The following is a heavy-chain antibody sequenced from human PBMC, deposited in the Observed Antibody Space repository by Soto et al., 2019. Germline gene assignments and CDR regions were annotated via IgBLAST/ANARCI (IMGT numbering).Heavy chain of an antibody. J-gene: IGHJ4*02. V-gene: IGHV1-18*01. CDR2: ISAYNGNT. D-gene: IGHD3-3*01. CDR1: GETFDSCG. Sequence: GASVKVSCTASGETFDSCGRSWVRQATGQGLEWMGWISAYNGNTNYAQKLQGRVTMTTDTSTSTAYMELRSLRSDDTAVYYCARAGVRPYDFWSGYLLNFDYWGQGTLVTVSS. CDR3: ARAGVRPYDFWSGYLLNFDY.